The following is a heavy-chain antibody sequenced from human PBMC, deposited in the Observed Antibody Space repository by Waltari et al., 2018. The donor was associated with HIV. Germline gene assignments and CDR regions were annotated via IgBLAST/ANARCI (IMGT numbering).Heavy chain of an antibody. CDR3: GRVDPNDGGTFDV. Sequence: QVRIVQWCAGLLKPSDNLSVPCAVYTVRFHAFYWGWMRQAPGKGPEWIGEVSHRGATNYNPSLKSRVSLEVDISMYHFSLKLKSVIDADTATYYCGRVDPNDGGTFDVWSQGSKALVSS. J-gene: IGHJ3*01. CDR2: VSHRGAT. CDR1: TVRFHAFY. D-gene: IGHD2-8*01. V-gene: IGHV4-34*01.